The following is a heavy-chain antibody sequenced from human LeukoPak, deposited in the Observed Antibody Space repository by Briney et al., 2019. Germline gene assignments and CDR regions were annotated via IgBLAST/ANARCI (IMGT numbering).Heavy chain of an antibody. Sequence: PGGSLRLSCAASGFTFSSYEMNWVRQAPGKGLEWVSYISSSGSTIYYADSVKGRFTISRDNSKNTLYLQMNSLRAEDTAVYYCAKSGSYYDSSGQRKSPRYYYYMDVWGKGTTVTISS. CDR3: AKSGSYYDSSGQRKSPRYYYYMDV. CDR1: GFTFSSYE. V-gene: IGHV3-48*03. D-gene: IGHD3-22*01. J-gene: IGHJ6*03. CDR2: ISSSGSTI.